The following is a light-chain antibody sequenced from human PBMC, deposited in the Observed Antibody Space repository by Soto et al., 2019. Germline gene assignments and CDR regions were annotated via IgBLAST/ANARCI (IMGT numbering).Light chain of an antibody. V-gene: IGKV3-20*01. CDR2: GAS. J-gene: IGKJ1*01. Sequence: EIVLTQSPGTLSLSPGERATLSCRASQSVSSSYLAWYQQKPGQAPRLLIYGASSRATGIPDRFSSSGCGTDFTLTISRLEPEDFAVYYCQQYGSSLTWTFGQGTKVEIK. CDR1: QSVSSSY. CDR3: QQYGSSLTWT.